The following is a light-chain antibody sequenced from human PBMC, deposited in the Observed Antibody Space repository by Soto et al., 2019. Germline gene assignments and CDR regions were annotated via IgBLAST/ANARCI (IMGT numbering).Light chain of an antibody. CDR2: LGS. CDR1: QSLLHSNGYNY. V-gene: IGKV2-28*01. Sequence: DIVMTQSPLSLPVTPGEPASISCRSSQSLLHSNGYNYLDWYLQKPGQSPQLLIYLGSNRASGVPDRFSGSGSGTDFTLKISRVEAEDVGVYYCMQALQTAWTFGQGTQGEIK. CDR3: MQALQTAWT. J-gene: IGKJ1*01.